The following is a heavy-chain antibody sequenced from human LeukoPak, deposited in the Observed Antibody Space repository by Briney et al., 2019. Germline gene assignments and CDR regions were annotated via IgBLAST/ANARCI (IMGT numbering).Heavy chain of an antibody. CDR3: ARDRERTFDY. Sequence: PGGSLRLSCAASGFTFSSYSMNWVRRAPGKGLEWVSSISSSSSYIYYADSVKGRFTISRDNAKNSLYLQMNSLRAEDTAVYYCARDRERTFDYWGQGTLVTVSS. CDR1: GFTFSSYS. D-gene: IGHD1-1*01. V-gene: IGHV3-21*01. CDR2: ISSSSSYI. J-gene: IGHJ4*02.